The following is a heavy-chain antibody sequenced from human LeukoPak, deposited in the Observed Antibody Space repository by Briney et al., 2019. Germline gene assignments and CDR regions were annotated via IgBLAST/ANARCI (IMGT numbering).Heavy chain of an antibody. J-gene: IGHJ3*01. CDR3: AKRLEV. CDR1: GFSFSSYR. CDR2: VSNSGDYI. Sequence: GGSLRLSCAASGFSFSSYRMNWVRQAPGKGLEWVSSVSNSGDYIHYADSVKGRFTISRDNSKNSLYLQMNSLRAEDTAVYYCAKRLEVWGQGTMVTVSS. V-gene: IGHV3-21*06. D-gene: IGHD6-6*01.